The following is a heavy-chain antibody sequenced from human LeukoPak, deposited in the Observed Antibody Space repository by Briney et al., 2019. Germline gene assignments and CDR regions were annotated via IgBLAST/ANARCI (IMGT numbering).Heavy chain of an antibody. CDR3: ARVWRDDAFDI. J-gene: IGHJ3*02. V-gene: IGHV3-7*01. CDR1: GFTFSSYW. CDR2: IKQDGSEK. Sequence: GGSLRLSCAASGFTFSSYWMSWVRQAPGKGLEWVANIKQDGSEKYYVDSVKGRFTISRDNAKNSLYLQMNSLRAEDTAVYYRARVWRDDAFDIWGQGTMVTVSS.